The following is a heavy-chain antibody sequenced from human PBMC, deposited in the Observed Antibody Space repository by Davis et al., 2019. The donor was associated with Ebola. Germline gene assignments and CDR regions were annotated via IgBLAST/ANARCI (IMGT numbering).Heavy chain of an antibody. Sequence: ESLKISCAASGFTFSSYSMNWVRQAPGKGLEWIGEINHSGSTNYNPSLKSRVTISVDTSKNQFSLKLSSVTAADTAVYYCARQGILEWLPSYYYYYGMDVWGQGTTVTVSS. V-gene: IGHV4-34*01. CDR1: GFTFSSYS. CDR2: INHSGST. CDR3: ARQGILEWLPSYYYYYGMDV. D-gene: IGHD3-3*01. J-gene: IGHJ6*02.